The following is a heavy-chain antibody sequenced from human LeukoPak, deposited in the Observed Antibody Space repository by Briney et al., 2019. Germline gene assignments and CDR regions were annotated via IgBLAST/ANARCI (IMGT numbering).Heavy chain of an antibody. CDR1: GYSFTNYW. J-gene: IGHJ4*02. CDR2: ICPGDSDT. CDR3: ARVTTIAPKYFDY. D-gene: IGHD5-12*01. Sequence: GESLQISCKGSGYSFTNYWIVWVRQMPGKGLECMGIICPGDSDTRYSPSFQGQVTISADKSISTAYLQWSSLKASDTAMYYCARVTTIAPKYFDYWGQGTLVTVSS. V-gene: IGHV5-51*01.